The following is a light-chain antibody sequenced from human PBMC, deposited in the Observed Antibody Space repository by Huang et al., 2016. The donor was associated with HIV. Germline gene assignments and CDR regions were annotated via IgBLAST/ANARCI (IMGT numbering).Light chain of an antibody. CDR2: EVS. CDR1: QSLLHSDGETY. J-gene: IGKJ4*01. CDR3: MQRTQRPLT. Sequence: DIVMTQTPLSLSVTPGQPASISYKASQSLLHSDGETYLYWYLHKPGQSPQLLIYEVSNRFSGVPDRFSGSGSGTDFTLRISRVEAEDVGVYYCMQRTQRPLTFGGGTKVEIK. V-gene: IGKV2D-29*02.